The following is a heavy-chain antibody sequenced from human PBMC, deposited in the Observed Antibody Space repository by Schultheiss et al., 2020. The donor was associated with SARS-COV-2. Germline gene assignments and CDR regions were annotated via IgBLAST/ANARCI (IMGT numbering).Heavy chain of an antibody. CDR1: GFTFSSYW. J-gene: IGHJ6*02. V-gene: IGHV3-23*01. CDR3: AKIMTPVTSYYYGMDV. CDR2: VSGSGANT. D-gene: IGHD4-11*01. Sequence: GESLKISCAASGFTFSSYWMSWVRQAPGKGLEWVSAVSGSGANTYYADSVKGRFTISRDNSKNTLYLQMNSLRVEDTAVYYCAKIMTPVTSYYYGMDVWGHGTTVTVSS.